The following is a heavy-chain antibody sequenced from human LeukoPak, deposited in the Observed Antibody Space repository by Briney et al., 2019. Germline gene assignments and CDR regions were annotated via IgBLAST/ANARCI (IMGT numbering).Heavy chain of an antibody. CDR3: ARDPPPTGRNWFDP. CDR2: TYYRSKWYN. D-gene: IGHD1-1*01. J-gene: IGHJ5*02. V-gene: IGHV6-1*01. CDR1: GDSVSSNSAA. Sequence: SQTLSLTCAISGDSVSSNSAAWNWLRQSPSRGLEWLGRTYYRSKWYNDYAVSVKSRITINPDTSKNQFSLQLNSVTPEDTAVYYCARDPPPTGRNWFDPWGQGTLVTVSS.